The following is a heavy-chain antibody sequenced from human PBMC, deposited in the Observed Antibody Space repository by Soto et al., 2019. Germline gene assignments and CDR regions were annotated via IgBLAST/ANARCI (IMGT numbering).Heavy chain of an antibody. CDR2: ILVGGST. V-gene: IGHV3-23*01. D-gene: IGHD1-1*01. Sequence: GGSLRLSCAVSGFICSSYGMSWVRQAPGKGLEWVSTILVGGSTHYEDSVKGRFTISRDTSKNTVYPQMNSLTAGDTAFYYCAKATATSGGAFEIYGQGTMVTVSS. CDR3: AKATATSGGAFEI. J-gene: IGHJ3*02. CDR1: GFICSSYG.